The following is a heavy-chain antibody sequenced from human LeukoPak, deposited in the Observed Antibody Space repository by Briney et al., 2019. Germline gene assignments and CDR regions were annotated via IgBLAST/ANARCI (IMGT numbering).Heavy chain of an antibody. J-gene: IGHJ4*02. CDR3: ARGDGGNSGY. Sequence: PETLSLTCTVSGGSVSNFYWTWIRQPAGKGLEWMGRIHSSGDTNYNPSLKSRVTMSIDMSKNQFSLEVRSVTAADTAVYYCARGDGGNSGYWGQGTLVIVSS. V-gene: IGHV4-4*07. CDR2: IHSSGDT. D-gene: IGHD4-23*01. CDR1: GGSVSNFY.